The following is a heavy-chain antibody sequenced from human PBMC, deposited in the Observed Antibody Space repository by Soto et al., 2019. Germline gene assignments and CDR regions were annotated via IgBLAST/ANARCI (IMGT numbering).Heavy chain of an antibody. D-gene: IGHD4-17*01. J-gene: IGHJ3*02. CDR1: GGSFSGYY. Sequence: QVQLQQWGAGLLKPSETLSLTCAVYGGSFSGYYWSWIRQPPGKGLEWIGEINHSGSTNYNPSLKSRVTISVDTSKNQFSLELSSVTAADTAVYYCARRGRDGDYASDAFDIWGQGTMVTVSS. CDR3: ARRGRDGDYASDAFDI. CDR2: INHSGST. V-gene: IGHV4-34*01.